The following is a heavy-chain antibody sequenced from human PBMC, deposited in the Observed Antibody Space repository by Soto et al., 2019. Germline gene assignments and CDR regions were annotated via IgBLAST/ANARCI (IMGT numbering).Heavy chain of an antibody. J-gene: IGHJ6*03. CDR3: ARASYGYYYYYYMDV. Sequence: SETLSLTCAVYGGSFSGYYWSWIRQPPGKGLEWIGEINHSGSTNYNPSLKSRVTISVDTSKNQFSLKLSSVTAADTAVYYCARASYGYYYYYYMDVWGKGTTVTVSS. CDR1: GGSFSGYY. V-gene: IGHV4-34*01. CDR2: INHSGST. D-gene: IGHD5-18*01.